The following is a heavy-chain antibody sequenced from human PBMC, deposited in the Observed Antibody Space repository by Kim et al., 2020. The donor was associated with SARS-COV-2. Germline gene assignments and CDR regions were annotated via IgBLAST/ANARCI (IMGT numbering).Heavy chain of an antibody. CDR2: IFYSGTT. J-gene: IGHJ6*01. Sequence: SETLSLTCTVSGGSISYYYWSWIRQSPGKGLEWIGYIFYSGTTKYNPSLKIRVTISVDRSKNQLSLRLSSVTAADTATYYCSREGIMDRASISNYYA. V-gene: IGHV4-59*13. CDR1: GGSISYYY. CDR3: SREGIMDRASISNYYA. D-gene: IGHD3-10*01.